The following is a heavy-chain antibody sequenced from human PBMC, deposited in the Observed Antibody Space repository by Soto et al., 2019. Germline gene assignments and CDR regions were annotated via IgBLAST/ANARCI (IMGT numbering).Heavy chain of an antibody. D-gene: IGHD4-4*01. CDR1: GYTFTSYD. V-gene: IGHV1-8*01. CDR3: AKGSLDYSNYGYYYGMDV. CDR2: MNPNSGNT. J-gene: IGHJ6*02. Sequence: ASVKVSCKASGYTFTSYDINWVRQATGQGLEWMGWMNPNSGNTGYAQKFQGRVTMTRNTSISTAYMELSSLRSEDTAVYYCAKGSLDYSNYGYYYGMDVWGQGTTVTVSS.